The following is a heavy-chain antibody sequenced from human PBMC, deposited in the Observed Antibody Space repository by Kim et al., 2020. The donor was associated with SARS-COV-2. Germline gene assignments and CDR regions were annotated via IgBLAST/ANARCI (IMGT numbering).Heavy chain of an antibody. V-gene: IGHV3-49*02. J-gene: IGHJ3*02. Sequence: SVRGRITISRYDSKSVAYLQMNSLTAEDTAVYYCSRDLTAIVVIPQHSFDIWGQGTLVTVSS. CDR3: SRDLTAIVVIPQHSFDI. D-gene: IGHD3-22*01.